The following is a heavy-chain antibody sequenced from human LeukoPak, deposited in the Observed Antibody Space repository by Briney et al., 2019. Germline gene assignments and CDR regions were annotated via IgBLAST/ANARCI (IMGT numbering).Heavy chain of an antibody. CDR1: VYTLSSYS. CDR3: ARDILDSSGYAGAFDI. V-gene: IGHV3-21*05. CDR2: LSRFSSYI. D-gene: IGHD3-22*01. Sequence: GGSLRLSRAASVYTLSSYSTNCVPDAPGKGRECVSYLSRFSSYIHYADSVKGRYTISRDNAKNSLYLQMNRLRAEHTAVYYCARDILDSSGYAGAFDIWGQGTMVTVSS. J-gene: IGHJ3*02.